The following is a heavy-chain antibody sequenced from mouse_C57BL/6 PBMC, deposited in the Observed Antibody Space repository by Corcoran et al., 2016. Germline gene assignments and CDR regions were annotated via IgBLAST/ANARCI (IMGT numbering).Heavy chain of an antibody. CDR2: GYPGSGST. V-gene: IGHV1-76*01. CDR3: ASEDYGSSYAMDY. J-gene: IGHJ4*01. D-gene: IGHD1-1*01. CDR1: GCTFTDYC. Sequence: QVQLKQSGAELVRPGASVKLSCTASGCTFTDYCINWVKQRRGQGLEWIARGYPGSGSTYYNEKFKGKATLTAEKSSSNAYMQLSSLTSEDSAVYFCASEDYGSSYAMDYWGEGTSVTVSS.